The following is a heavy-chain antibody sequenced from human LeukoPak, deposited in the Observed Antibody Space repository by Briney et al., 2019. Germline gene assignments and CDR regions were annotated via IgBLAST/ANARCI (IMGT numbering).Heavy chain of an antibody. J-gene: IGHJ4*02. D-gene: IGHD2-15*01. CDR2: IRYDGSTK. CDR1: GLTFSSFG. CDR3: ARGLYCSSSSCSYFDY. V-gene: IGHV3-30*02. Sequence: GGSLRLSCAASGLTFSSFGMHWVRQAPGKGLEWVAFIRYDGSTKHYADSVKGRFTFSRDNSKNTLYLQMNSLRGEDTAVYYCARGLYCSSSSCSYFDYWGQGTLVTVSS.